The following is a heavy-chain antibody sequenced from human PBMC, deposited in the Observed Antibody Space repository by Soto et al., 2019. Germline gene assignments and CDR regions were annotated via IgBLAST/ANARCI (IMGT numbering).Heavy chain of an antibody. CDR2: IQNGGSPI. D-gene: IGHD2-2*01. V-gene: IGHV3-48*03. CDR1: GFTFSNDE. CDR3: AGSSPNFDPIVVVPAASGRWFDP. Sequence: GGSLRLSCEASGFTFSNDEMSWVRQAPGKAPEWIAYIQNGGSPIFYADSVRGRFTISRDNAKNSLYLQMSSLTAEDTAVYYCAGSSPNFDPIVVVPAASGRWFDPWGQGTLVTVSS. J-gene: IGHJ5*02.